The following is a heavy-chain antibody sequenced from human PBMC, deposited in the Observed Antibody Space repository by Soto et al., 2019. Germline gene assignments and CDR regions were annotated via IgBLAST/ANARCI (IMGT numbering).Heavy chain of an antibody. V-gene: IGHV3-21*01. Sequence: GSLRLSCAASGFTFSSYSMNWVRQAPGKGLEWVSSISSSFSYIYYADSVKGRFTISRDNAKNSLYLQMNSLRAEDTAVYYCARDGRDGYHFDYWGQGTLVTVSS. J-gene: IGHJ4*02. CDR2: ISSSFSYI. D-gene: IGHD5-12*01. CDR1: GFTFSSYS. CDR3: ARDGRDGYHFDY.